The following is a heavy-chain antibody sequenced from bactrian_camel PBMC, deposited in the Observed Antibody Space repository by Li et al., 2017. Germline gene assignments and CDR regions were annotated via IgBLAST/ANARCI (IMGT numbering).Heavy chain of an antibody. CDR1: GHTYC. CDR2: IYLGGGVT. CDR3: AAVYCDGEWRGSPISTH. Sequence: HVQLVESGGCSVHAGGSLRLSCSASGHTYCMAWFRQAPGKERGGVAGIYLGGGVTFTSDSVKSRFTISLDNAKNTLYLEMSSLKPEDTAMYYCAAVYCDGEWRGSPISTHWGQGTQVTVS. J-gene: IGHJ4*01. D-gene: IGHD4*01. V-gene: IGHV3S6*01.